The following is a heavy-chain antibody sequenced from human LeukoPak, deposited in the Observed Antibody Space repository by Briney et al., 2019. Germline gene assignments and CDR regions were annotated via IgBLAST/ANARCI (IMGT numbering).Heavy chain of an antibody. Sequence: PGGSLRLSCAASGFTFSSYWMSWVRQAPGKGLECVANIKQDGSEKYYVDSVKGRFTISRDNAKNSLYLQMNSLRAEDTAVYYCARDALGAYITGTTCFDYWGQGTLVTVSS. V-gene: IGHV3-7*01. CDR1: GFTFSSYW. CDR3: ARDALGAYITGTTCFDY. CDR2: IKQDGSEK. J-gene: IGHJ4*02. D-gene: IGHD1-7*01.